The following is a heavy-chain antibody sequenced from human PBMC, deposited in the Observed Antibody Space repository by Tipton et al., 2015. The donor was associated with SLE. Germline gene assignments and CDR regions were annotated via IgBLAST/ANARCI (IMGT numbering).Heavy chain of an antibody. CDR1: GGSVSSSSKY. CDR3: ARDKQPGDY. J-gene: IGHJ4*02. D-gene: IGHD1-1*01. V-gene: IGHV4-39*07. CDR2: IYYSGST. Sequence: TLSLTCTVSGGSVSSSSKYWAWIRQPPGKGLEWIGSIYYSGSTVYNPSLQSRLTLSVDTSKNQFSLKLTSVTAADTAMYYCARDKQPGDYWGQGTLVTVSS.